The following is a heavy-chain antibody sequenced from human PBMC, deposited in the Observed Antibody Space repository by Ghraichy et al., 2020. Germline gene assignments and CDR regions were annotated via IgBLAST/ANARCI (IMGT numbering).Heavy chain of an antibody. CDR3: ARGRRGMRWMDV. Sequence: SETLSLTCAVYGGSFSGYYWSWIRQPPGKGLEWIGEINHSGSTNYNPSLKSRVTISVDTSKNQFSLKLSSVTAADTAVYYCARGRRGMRWMDVWGQGTTVTVSS. CDR1: GGSFSGYY. J-gene: IGHJ6*02. D-gene: IGHD4-23*01. V-gene: IGHV4-34*01. CDR2: INHSGST.